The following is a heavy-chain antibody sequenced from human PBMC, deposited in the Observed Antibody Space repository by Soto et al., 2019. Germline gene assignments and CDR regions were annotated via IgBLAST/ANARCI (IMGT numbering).Heavy chain of an antibody. CDR3: ARVHEGGMDV. J-gene: IGHJ6*02. V-gene: IGHV1-69*13. CDR2: IIPIFGTA. CDR1: GGTFSSYA. Sequence: GASVKVSCKASGGTFSSYAISWVRQAPGQGLEWMGGIIPIFGTANYAQKFQGRVTITADESTSTAYMELSSLRSEDTAVYYCARVHEGGMDVWGQGTTVTVSS.